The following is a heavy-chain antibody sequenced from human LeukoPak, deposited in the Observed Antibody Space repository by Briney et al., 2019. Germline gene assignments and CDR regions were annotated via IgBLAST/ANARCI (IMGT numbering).Heavy chain of an antibody. Sequence: PGGSLRLSCAASGITFSSYAMSWVRQAPGKGLEWVSGISASSGGSTYYADSVKGRLTISRDNSKNTLYLQMNGLRADDTAVYYCARDRSRSLRGFDYWGQGTLVTVSS. V-gene: IGHV3-23*01. CDR2: ISASSGGST. CDR3: ARDRSRSLRGFDY. J-gene: IGHJ4*02. CDR1: GITFSSYA.